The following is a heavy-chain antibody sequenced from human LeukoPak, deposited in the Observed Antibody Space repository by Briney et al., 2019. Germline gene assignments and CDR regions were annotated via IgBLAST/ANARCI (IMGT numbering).Heavy chain of an antibody. V-gene: IGHV4-59*01. CDR3: ARVSPWSSSWYYFDY. Sequence: SETLSLTCTVSGGFISSYYWSWIRQPPGKGLEWIGYIYYSGSTNYNPSLKSRVTISVDTSKNQFSLKLSSVTAADTAVCYCARVSPWSSSWYYFDYWGQGTLVTVSS. CDR1: GGFISSYY. D-gene: IGHD6-13*01. J-gene: IGHJ4*02. CDR2: IYYSGST.